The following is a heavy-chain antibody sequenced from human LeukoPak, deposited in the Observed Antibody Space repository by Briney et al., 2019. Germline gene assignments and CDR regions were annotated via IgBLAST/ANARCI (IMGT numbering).Heavy chain of an antibody. D-gene: IGHD3-10*01. V-gene: IGHV4-61*02. CDR2: VYTSGST. Sequence: SQTLSLTCTVSSGSMSSGSYYWSWIRQPAGKGLEWIVRVYTSGSTNYNPSLKSRVTISVDTSKNQFSLKLSSVTAADTAVYYCARDLLWFGELENYYYGMDVWGQGTTVTVSS. CDR3: ARDLLWFGELENYYYGMDV. J-gene: IGHJ6*02. CDR1: SGSMSSGSYY.